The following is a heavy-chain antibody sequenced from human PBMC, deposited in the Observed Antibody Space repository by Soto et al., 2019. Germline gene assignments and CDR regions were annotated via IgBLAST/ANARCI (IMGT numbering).Heavy chain of an antibody. CDR2: ISWNSGST. D-gene: IGHD3-3*01. J-gene: IGHJ4*02. CDR1: GFTFDDYA. CDR3: ARDDPQVRFLFRD. Sequence: GGSLRLSCAASGFTFDDYAMHWVRQAPGKGLEWVSGISWNSGSTYYADSVKGRFTISRDNSKNTLYLQMNSLRAEDTAVYYCARDDPQVRFLFRDWGQGTLVTVSS. V-gene: IGHV3-9*01.